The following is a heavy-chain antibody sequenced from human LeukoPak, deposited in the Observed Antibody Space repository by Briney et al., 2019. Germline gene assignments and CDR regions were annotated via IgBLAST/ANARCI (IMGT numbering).Heavy chain of an antibody. V-gene: IGHV3-7*01. J-gene: IGHJ5*02. Sequence: GGSLRLSCAASGFTFSTSWMSWVRQAPGKGLEWVANIKQDGSEKYYVDSVKGRFTISRDNAKNSLYLQMNSLRAEDTAVYYCARDAQGVDWFDPWGQGTLVTVSS. CDR3: ARDAQGVDWFDP. CDR1: GFTFSTSW. CDR2: IKQDGSEK.